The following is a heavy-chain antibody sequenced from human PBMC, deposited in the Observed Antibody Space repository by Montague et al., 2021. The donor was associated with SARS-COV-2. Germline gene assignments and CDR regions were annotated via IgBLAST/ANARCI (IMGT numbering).Heavy chain of an antibody. CDR3: ARETMTADCFDL. J-gene: IGHJ3*01. D-gene: IGHD2-2*01. CDR1: GASVGSSY. CDR2: FYSVGST. Sequence: SETLSLTCTVSGASVGSSYWGWIRQSPGKGLEWIGYFYSVGSTDYNPSLKSRATISRDTSKNQFSLKVRSVTAADTAVYYCARETMTADCFDLWGQGTMVTVSS. V-gene: IGHV4-59*02.